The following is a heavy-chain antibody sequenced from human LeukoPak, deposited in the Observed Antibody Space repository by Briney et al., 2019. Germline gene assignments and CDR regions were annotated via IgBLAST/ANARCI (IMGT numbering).Heavy chain of an antibody. CDR2: IYPSGST. V-gene: IGHV4-4*07. Sequence: PSETLSLTCTVSGGSISSYCWTWIRQPAGKGLEWIGRIYPSGSTYYNPSLKSRVTISIDKSKNQFSVSLTSVTAADTAVYYCARDRSGYSEYYFDYWGQGGLVTVSS. CDR3: ARDRSGYSEYYFDY. CDR1: GGSISSYC. J-gene: IGHJ4*02. D-gene: IGHD5-12*01.